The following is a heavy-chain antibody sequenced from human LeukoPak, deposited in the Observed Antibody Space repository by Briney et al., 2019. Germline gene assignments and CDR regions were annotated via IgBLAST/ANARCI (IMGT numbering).Heavy chain of an antibody. CDR3: AKVAGYYYYGMDV. J-gene: IGHJ6*02. Sequence: PGGSLRLSCAASGFTFSSYAMSWVRQAPGKGLEWVAVISYDGSNKYYADSVKGRFTISRDNSKNTLYLQMNSLRAEDTAVYYCAKVAGYYYYGMDVWGQGTTVTVSS. CDR1: GFTFSSYA. CDR2: ISYDGSNK. V-gene: IGHV3-30*18.